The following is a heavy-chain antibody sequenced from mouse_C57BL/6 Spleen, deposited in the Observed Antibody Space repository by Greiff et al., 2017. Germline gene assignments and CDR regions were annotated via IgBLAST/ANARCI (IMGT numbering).Heavy chain of an antibody. CDR3: ARSLYDSYFDD. CDR1: GFTFTDYY. J-gene: IGHJ2*01. D-gene: IGHD2-3*01. Sequence: EVMLVESGGGLVQPGGSLSLSCAASGFTFTDYYMSWVRQPPGKALEWLGFIRNKANGYTTEYSASVKGRFTISRDNSQSILYLQMNALRAEDNATYYCARSLYDSYFDDWGQGTTLTVSS. V-gene: IGHV7-3*01. CDR2: IRNKANGYTT.